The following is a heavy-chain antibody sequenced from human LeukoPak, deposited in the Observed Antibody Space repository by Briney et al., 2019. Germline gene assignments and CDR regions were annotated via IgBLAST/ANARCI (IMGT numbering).Heavy chain of an antibody. CDR1: GFTFSSYA. J-gene: IGHJ4*02. D-gene: IGHD3-9*01. V-gene: IGHV3-23*01. Sequence: GGSLRLSCAASGFTFSSYAMSWVRQAPGKGLEWVSATSGSGGSTYYADSVKGRFTISRDNSKNTLYLQMNSLRAEDTAVYYCAKEGDILTGYYPFTPFDYWGQGTLVTVSS. CDR2: TSGSGGST. CDR3: AKEGDILTGYYPFTPFDY.